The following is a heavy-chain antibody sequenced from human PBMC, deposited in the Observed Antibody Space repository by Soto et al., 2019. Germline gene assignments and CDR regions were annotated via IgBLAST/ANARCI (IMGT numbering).Heavy chain of an antibody. CDR2: ISYDGSNK. D-gene: IGHD5-12*01. CDR3: AKGARGYSGYEDYYGMDV. CDR1: GFTFSSYG. V-gene: IGHV3-30*18. J-gene: IGHJ6*02. Sequence: QVQLVESGGGVVQPGRSLRLSCAASGFTFSSYGMHWVRQAPGKGLEWVAVISYDGSNKYYADSVKGRLAISRDNSKKTMYMQMNSLRAEDTAVYYCAKGARGYSGYEDYYGMDVWGQGTTVTVSS.